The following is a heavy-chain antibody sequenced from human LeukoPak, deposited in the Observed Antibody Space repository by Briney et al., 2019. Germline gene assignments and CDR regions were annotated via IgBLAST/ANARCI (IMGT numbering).Heavy chain of an antibody. CDR3: ARSITMPHYYYYGMDV. V-gene: IGHV1-69*13. Sequence: SVKVSCKASGGTFSSYAISWVRQTPGQGLEWMGGIIPIFGTANYAQKFQGRVTITADESTSTAYMELSSLRSEDTAVYYCARSITMPHYYYYGMDVWGQGTTVTVSS. J-gene: IGHJ6*02. CDR1: GGTFSSYA. CDR2: IIPIFGTA. D-gene: IGHD3-10*01.